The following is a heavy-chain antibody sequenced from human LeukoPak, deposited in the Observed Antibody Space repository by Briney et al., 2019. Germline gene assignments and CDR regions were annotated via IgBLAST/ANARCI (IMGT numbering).Heavy chain of an antibody. CDR2: ISYDGSKK. Sequence: GGSLRLSCAASGFTFRSSAMQGVRQAPGKGLEWVAVISYDGSKKDYADSVKGRFTSSRDDSTNTLYLQMNSLRGEDTAVYYCARSRSASTSGWYDYFDYWGRGTLVTVSS. CDR1: GFTFRSSA. J-gene: IGHJ4*02. CDR3: ARSRSASTSGWYDYFDY. V-gene: IGHV3-30*04. D-gene: IGHD6-19*01.